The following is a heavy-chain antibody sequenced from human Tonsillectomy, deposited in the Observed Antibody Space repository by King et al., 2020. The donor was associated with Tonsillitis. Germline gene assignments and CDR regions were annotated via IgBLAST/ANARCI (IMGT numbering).Heavy chain of an antibody. CDR2: IDYTGRRT. CDR1: GFNFNNNG. D-gene: IGHD2-21*02. CDR3: AKALYCGDDCS. Sequence: VQLVESGGDLVQPGGSLRLSCVASGFNFNNNGMTWVRQAPGKGLEGVSTIDYTGRRTYYADSVQGRFTISRDNSKNTLYLQMDSLRVEDTAVYFCAKALYCGDDCSWGQGTLVTVSS. J-gene: IGHJ5*02. V-gene: IGHV3-23*04.